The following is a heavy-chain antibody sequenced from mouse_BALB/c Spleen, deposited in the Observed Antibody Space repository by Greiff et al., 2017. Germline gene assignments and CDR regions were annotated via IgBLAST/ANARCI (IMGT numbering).Heavy chain of an antibody. CDR2: IRNKANGYTT. J-gene: IGHJ3*01. CDR1: GFTFTDYY. V-gene: IGHV7-3*02. Sequence: EVNVVESGGGLVQPGGSLRLSCATSGFTFTDYYMSWVRQPPGKALEWLGFIRNKANGYTTEYSASLKGRFTISRDNSQSILYLQMNTLRAEDSATYYCARDSNGNYLFAYWGQGTLVTVSA. D-gene: IGHD2-1*01. CDR3: ARDSNGNYLFAY.